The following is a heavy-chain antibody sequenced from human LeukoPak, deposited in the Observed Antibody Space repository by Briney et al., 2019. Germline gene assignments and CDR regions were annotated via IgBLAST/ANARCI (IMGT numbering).Heavy chain of an antibody. D-gene: IGHD7-27*01. CDR3: ARDGELTGDKAFDY. J-gene: IGHJ4*02. V-gene: IGHV1-2*02. CDR2: INPNSGGT. Sequence: GASVKVSCKASGYTFAGYYMHWVRQAPGQGLEWMGWINPNSGGTNYAQKFQGRVTMTRDTSISTAYMELSRLRSDDTAVYHCARDGELTGDKAFDYWGQGTLVTVSS. CDR1: GYTFAGYY.